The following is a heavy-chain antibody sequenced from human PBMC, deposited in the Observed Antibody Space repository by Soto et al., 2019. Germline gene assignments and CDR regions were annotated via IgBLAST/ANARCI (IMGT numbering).Heavy chain of an antibody. J-gene: IGHJ6*02. V-gene: IGHV1-18*01. CDR3: ATDRRGESMDV. D-gene: IGHD3-10*01. CDR2: ISGYNGNT. Sequence: QVQLVQSGAEWKKPGASVKVSCKASGYTFSSYGISWVRQAPGQGLEWMGWISGYNGNTNYAQKVQVRVTMTIDTSTSIGDMDVRSLRSDDTAAYYCATDRRGESMDVWGQGTTVTVSS. CDR1: GYTFSSYG.